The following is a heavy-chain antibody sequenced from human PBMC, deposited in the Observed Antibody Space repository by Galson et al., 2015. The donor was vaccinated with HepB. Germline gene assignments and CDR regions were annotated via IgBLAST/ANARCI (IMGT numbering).Heavy chain of an antibody. D-gene: IGHD6-19*01. CDR1: GYTFTSYD. J-gene: IGHJ4*02. CDR2: INAGNGNT. V-gene: IGHV1-3*01. CDR3: ARDQQWLVSFDY. Sequence: SVKVSCKASGYTFTSYDINWVRQAPGQRLEWMGWINAGNGNTKYSQKFQGRVTITRDTSASTAYMELSSLRSEDTAVYYCARDQQWLVSFDYWGQGTLVTVSS.